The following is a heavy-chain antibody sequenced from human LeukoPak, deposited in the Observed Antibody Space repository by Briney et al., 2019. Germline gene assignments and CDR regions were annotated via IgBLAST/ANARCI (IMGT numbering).Heavy chain of an antibody. J-gene: IGHJ4*02. CDR3: ARYREVGATVDY. Sequence: SETLSLTCTVSGYSISSGYYWGWVRQPPGKGLEWIGSIYHSGNTHYNPSLKSRLSMSVDTSRNHISLKLSSVTAADTAVYYCARYREVGATVDYWGQGTLVTVSS. CDR1: GYSISSGYY. CDR2: IYHSGNT. V-gene: IGHV4-38-2*02. D-gene: IGHD1-26*01.